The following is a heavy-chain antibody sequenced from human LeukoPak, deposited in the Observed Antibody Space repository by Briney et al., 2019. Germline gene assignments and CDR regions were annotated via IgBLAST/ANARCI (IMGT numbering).Heavy chain of an antibody. CDR2: IWYDGSNK. D-gene: IGHD3-22*01. CDR1: GFTFSSYG. V-gene: IGHV3-33*06. J-gene: IGHJ4*02. Sequence: GGSLRLSCAASGFTFSSYGMHWVRQAPGKGLEWVAVIWYDGSNKYYADSVKGRFTISRDNSKNTLYLQMNSPGAEDTAVYYCAKGAYYYDSSGSDYWGQGTLVTVSS. CDR3: AKGAYYYDSSGSDY.